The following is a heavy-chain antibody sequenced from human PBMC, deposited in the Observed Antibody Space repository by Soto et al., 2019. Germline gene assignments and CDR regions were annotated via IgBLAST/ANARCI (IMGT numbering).Heavy chain of an antibody. CDR1: GFTFSSYA. CDR2: ISGSGGST. J-gene: IGHJ4*02. CDR3: AKDGRITIFGVVPAPIDY. D-gene: IGHD3-3*01. V-gene: IGHV3-23*01. Sequence: GGSLRLSCAASGFTFSSYAMSWVRQAPGKGLEWVSAISGSGGSTYYADSVKGRFTISRDNSKNTLYLQMNSLRAEDTAVYYCAKDGRITIFGVVPAPIDYWGQGTLVTVSS.